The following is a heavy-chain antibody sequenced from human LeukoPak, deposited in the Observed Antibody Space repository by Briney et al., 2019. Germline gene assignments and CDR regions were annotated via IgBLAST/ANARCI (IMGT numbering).Heavy chain of an antibody. CDR3: ARGRRWLYNWFVP. V-gene: IGHV4-34*01. Sequence: SETLSLTCAVYGGSFSGYYWSWIRQPPGKGLEWIGEINHSGSTNYNPSLKSRVTISVDTSKNQFSLKLSSVTAADTAVYYCARGRRWLYNWFVPWGEGTLVTVSS. J-gene: IGHJ5*02. CDR1: GGSFSGYY. D-gene: IGHD6-19*01. CDR2: INHSGST.